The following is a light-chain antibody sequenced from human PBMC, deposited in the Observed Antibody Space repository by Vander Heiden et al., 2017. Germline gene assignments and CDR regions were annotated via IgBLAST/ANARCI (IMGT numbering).Light chain of an antibody. V-gene: IGLV2-14*01. J-gene: IGLJ2*01. Sequence: QSALTQHASVSGSRGQSMTIHCTGTTSVVGVYNYVSWYQQHPGKAPKLMIYEVSYRPSGVSNRFSCSKSGITASLTISVLQAEDEADYYCSSYTPSSTLVVFGGGTKLTVL. CDR2: EVS. CDR3: SSYTPSSTLVV. CDR1: TSVVGVYNY.